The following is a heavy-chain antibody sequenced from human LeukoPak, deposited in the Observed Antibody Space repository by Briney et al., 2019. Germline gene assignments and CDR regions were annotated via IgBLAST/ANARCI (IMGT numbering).Heavy chain of an antibody. CDR3: AELGITMIGGV. D-gene: IGHD3-10*02. CDR1: GFTFRSYG. Sequence: PGGTLRLFCAASGFTFRSYGMSWVRQAPGKGLGGVANIKQDGSEKYYVDSVKGRFTISRDNAKNSLYLQMNSLRAEDTAVYYCAELGITMIGGVWGKGTTVTVSS. CDR2: IKQDGSEK. J-gene: IGHJ6*04. V-gene: IGHV3-7*01.